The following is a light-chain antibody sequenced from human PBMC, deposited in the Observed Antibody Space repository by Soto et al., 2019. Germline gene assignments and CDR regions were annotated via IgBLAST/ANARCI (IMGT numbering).Light chain of an antibody. CDR2: DAS. Sequence: EIVLTQSPATLSLSPGERATLSCRASQSVSSYLAWYQQKPGQAPRLLIYDASNRATGIPARFRGSGSGTDFTLTISSLEPEYVAVYYCQQRSNWPPITFGQGTRLEIK. CDR1: QSVSSY. CDR3: QQRSNWPPIT. V-gene: IGKV3-11*01. J-gene: IGKJ5*01.